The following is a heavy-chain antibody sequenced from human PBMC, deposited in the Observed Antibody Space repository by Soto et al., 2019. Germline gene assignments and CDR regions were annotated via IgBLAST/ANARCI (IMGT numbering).Heavy chain of an antibody. CDR1: GFTFSSYA. J-gene: IGHJ4*02. D-gene: IGHD5-18*01. Sequence: QVQLVESGGGVVQPGRSLRLSCAASGFTFSSYAMHWVRQAPGKGLEWVAVISYDGSNKYYADSVKGRFTISRDNSKNALYLQMNSLRAEDTAVYYCARDMRVDTAMARTLDYWGQGTLVTVSS. CDR2: ISYDGSNK. V-gene: IGHV3-30-3*01. CDR3: ARDMRVDTAMARTLDY.